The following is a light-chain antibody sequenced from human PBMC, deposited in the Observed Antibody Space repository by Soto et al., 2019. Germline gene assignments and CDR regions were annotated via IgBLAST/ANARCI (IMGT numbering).Light chain of an antibody. CDR3: TSYTSSSTYV. J-gene: IGLJ1*01. CDR1: SSDVGGYNY. V-gene: IGLV2-14*01. Sequence: QSGLTQCASVSWSPGQSITISCTGTSSDVGGYNYVSWYQQHPGKAPKLMIYDVSNRPSGVSNRFSGSKSGNTASLTISGLQAEDEADYYCTSYTSSSTYVFGTGTKVTVL. CDR2: DVS.